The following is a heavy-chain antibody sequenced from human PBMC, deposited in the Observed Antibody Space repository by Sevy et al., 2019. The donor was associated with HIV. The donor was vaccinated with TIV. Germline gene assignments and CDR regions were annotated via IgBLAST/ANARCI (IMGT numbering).Heavy chain of an antibody. CDR2: ILNSGGGT. D-gene: IGHD1-1*01. CDR3: TKGHEGNDWYLGY. CDR1: GFTFSSYG. Sequence: GGSLRLSCAASGFTFSSYGMSCVRQAPGKGLQWVSSILNSGGGTTYADSVRGRFTISRDNSKNMLYLQMNSLRAQDSAVYYCTKGHEGNDWYLGYWGQGTLVIVSS. V-gene: IGHV3-23*01. J-gene: IGHJ4*02.